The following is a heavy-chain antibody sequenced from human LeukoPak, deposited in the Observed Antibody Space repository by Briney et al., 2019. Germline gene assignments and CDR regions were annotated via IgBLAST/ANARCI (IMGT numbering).Heavy chain of an antibody. Sequence: PGGSLRLSCAASGFTFSSYGMHWVRQAPGKGLEWVAFIRYDGSNKYYADSVKGRFTISRDNSKNTLYLQMNSLRAEDTAVYYCARGWDVGALFDYWGQGTLVTVSS. V-gene: IGHV3-30*02. CDR2: IRYDGSNK. J-gene: IGHJ4*02. CDR3: ARGWDVGALFDY. CDR1: GFTFSSYG. D-gene: IGHD1-26*01.